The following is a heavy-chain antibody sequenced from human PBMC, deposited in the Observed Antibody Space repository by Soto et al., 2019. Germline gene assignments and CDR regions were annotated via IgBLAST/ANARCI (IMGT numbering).Heavy chain of an antibody. CDR3: ARWGGDYDSSGYWDYFDY. CDR1: GGSISIGGYS. V-gene: IGHV4-30-2*02. CDR2: IYHSGST. J-gene: IGHJ4*02. D-gene: IGHD3-22*01. Sequence: SETLSLTCAVSGGSISIGGYSWSCIRQPPGKGLEWIGYIYHSGSTYYNPSLKSRVTISVDTSKNQFSLKLSSVTAADTAVYYCARWGGDYDSSGYWDYFDYWGQGTLVTVSS.